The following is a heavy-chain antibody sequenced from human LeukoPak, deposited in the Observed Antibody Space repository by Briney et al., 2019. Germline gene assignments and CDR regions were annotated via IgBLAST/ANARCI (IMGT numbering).Heavy chain of an antibody. CDR2: IWPGDSDT. CDR3: AREVLAGYFDY. CDR1: GYDFTTYW. J-gene: IGHJ4*02. V-gene: IGHV5-51*01. Sequence: GESLKISCKISGYDFTTYWIGWVRQMPGKGLECMGIIWPGDSDTRYSPSFQGQVTISADKTISTVYLHWSSLKVSDTAIYYCAREVLAGYFDYWGQGTLVTVSS.